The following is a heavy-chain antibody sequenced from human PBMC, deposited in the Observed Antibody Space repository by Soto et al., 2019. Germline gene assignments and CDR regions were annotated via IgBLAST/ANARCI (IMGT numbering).Heavy chain of an antibody. Sequence: GASVKVSCKASGYTFTEYYIHWVRQAPGQGLEWMGMINPSGGSTSYAQKFQGRVTMTRDTSTRTVYMELRSLTSEDTAVYYCARGPNRYCSSCFDYWGQGAQVTFSS. CDR2: INPSGGST. CDR1: GYTFTEYY. D-gene: IGHD2-15*01. J-gene: IGHJ4*02. CDR3: ARGPNRYCSSCFDY. V-gene: IGHV1-46*01.